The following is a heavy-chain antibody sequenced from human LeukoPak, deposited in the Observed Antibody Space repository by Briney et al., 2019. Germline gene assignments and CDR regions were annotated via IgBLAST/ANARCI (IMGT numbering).Heavy chain of an antibody. CDR3: ARVLTDYGDSYYFDS. D-gene: IGHD4-17*01. J-gene: IGHJ4*02. CDR2: IYYSGSS. CDR1: GGSISTYY. Sequence: SETLSLTCTVSGGSISTYYWNWLRQPPGKELEWIGYIYYSGSSKNKPSLKRRVDISIDTSKNHFSLQLSSVTAADTAVYYCARVLTDYGDSYYFDSWGPGTLVTVSS. V-gene: IGHV4-59*01.